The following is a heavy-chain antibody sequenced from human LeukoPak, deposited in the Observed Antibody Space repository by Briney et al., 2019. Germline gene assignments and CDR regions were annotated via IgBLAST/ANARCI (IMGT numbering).Heavy chain of an antibody. CDR2: ISYDGSNK. CDR3: ARDGNYYDSSGYYSY. D-gene: IGHD3-22*01. CDR1: GFTFSSYA. V-gene: IGHV3-30-3*01. J-gene: IGHJ4*02. Sequence: GGSLRLSCAASGFTFSSYAMHWVRQAPGKGLEWVAVISYDGSNKYYADSVEGRFTISRDNSKNTLYLQINSLRAEDTAVYYCARDGNYYDSSGYYSYWGQGTLVTVSS.